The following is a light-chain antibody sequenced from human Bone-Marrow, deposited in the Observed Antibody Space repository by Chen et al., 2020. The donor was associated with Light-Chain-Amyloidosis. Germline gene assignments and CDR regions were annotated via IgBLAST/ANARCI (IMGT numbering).Light chain of an antibody. CDR2: RDT. CDR1: DLPTKY. CDR3: QSADSSGTYEVI. V-gene: IGLV3-25*03. J-gene: IGLJ2*01. Sequence: SYELTQPPSVSVSPGQTPRITCSGDDLPTKYAYWYKQKPGQAPVLVIHRDTERPSGISERFSGSSSGTTATLTISGVQAEYEADYHCQSADSSGTYEVIFGGGTKLTVL.